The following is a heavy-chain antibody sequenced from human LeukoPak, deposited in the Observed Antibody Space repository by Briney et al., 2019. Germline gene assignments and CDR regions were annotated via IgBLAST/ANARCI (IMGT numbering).Heavy chain of an antibody. Sequence: ALVKVSCKASGYTFTSYGISWVRQAPGQGLEWMGWISAYNGNTNYAQKLQGRVTMTTDTSTSTAYMELRSLRSDDTAVYYCARVGGYCSSTSCYMFDPWGQGTLVTVSS. CDR1: GYTFTSYG. CDR2: ISAYNGNT. V-gene: IGHV1-18*01. J-gene: IGHJ5*02. D-gene: IGHD2-2*02. CDR3: ARVGGYCSSTSCYMFDP.